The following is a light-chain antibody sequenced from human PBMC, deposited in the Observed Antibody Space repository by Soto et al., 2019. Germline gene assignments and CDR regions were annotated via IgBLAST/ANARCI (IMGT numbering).Light chain of an antibody. V-gene: IGKV3-20*01. J-gene: IGKJ5*01. CDR3: QQYGSSPIT. Sequence: EIVLTQSPGNLSLSPGGRATLSCRASQSVTSSKLAWYHQKPGQAPRLLIYDASGRTTGSPDRFSGSGSGADFTLTISRLEPEDFAVYYFQQYGSSPITFGQGTRLEI. CDR1: QSVTSSK. CDR2: DAS.